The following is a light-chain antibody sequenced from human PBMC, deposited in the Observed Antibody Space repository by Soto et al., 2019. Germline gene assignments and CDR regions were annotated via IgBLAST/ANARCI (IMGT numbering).Light chain of an antibody. Sequence: EIVMTQSPATLSVSPGERATLSCRASQSVGNNLAWYQQKPGQASRLLIYGVSTRATGIPVRFSGSGSETEFTLTVSSLQSEDFAVYYCQNYNNRPPWAFGQGTKVDIK. CDR3: QNYNNRPPWA. CDR2: GVS. V-gene: IGKV3-15*01. CDR1: QSVGNN. J-gene: IGKJ1*01.